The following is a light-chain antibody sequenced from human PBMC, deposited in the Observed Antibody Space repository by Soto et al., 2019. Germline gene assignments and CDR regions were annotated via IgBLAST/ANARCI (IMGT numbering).Light chain of an antibody. CDR1: QSVSSSY. CDR3: QQYGSSRT. V-gene: IGKV3-20*01. CDR2: GAS. J-gene: IGKJ1*01. Sequence: ETLFTHSAGPVSLSPVERATLSCRASQSVSSSYLAWYQQKPGQAPRLLIYGASSRATGIPDRFSGSGSGTDFTLTISRLETEDFAVYYCQQYGSSRTFGPGTKVDI.